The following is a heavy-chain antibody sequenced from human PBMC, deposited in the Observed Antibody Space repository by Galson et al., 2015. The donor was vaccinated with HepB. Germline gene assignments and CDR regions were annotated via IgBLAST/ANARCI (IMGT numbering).Heavy chain of an antibody. CDR1: GYSVTELT. V-gene: IGHV1-24*01. D-gene: IGHD1-26*01. Sequence: SVKVSCKVSGYSVTELTMHWVRQAPGRGLEWMGGFGPEEGETVYAQRFQGRVTMTEDSSTDTAYMELSSLRSEDTAVYFCTRAGGHDGFDLWGQGTMVTVSS. CDR2: FGPEEGET. CDR3: TRAGGHDGFDL. J-gene: IGHJ3*01.